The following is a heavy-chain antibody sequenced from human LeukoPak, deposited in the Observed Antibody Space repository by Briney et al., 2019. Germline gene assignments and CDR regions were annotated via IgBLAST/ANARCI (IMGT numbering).Heavy chain of an antibody. D-gene: IGHD2-15*01. J-gene: IGHJ4*02. Sequence: GGSLRLSCAASGFTFSNAWMSWVRQAPGKGLEWVGRIKSKTDGGTTDYAAPVKGRFTISRDDSKNTLYLQMNSLKTEDTAVYYCTTEVLVGRELLDYWGQGTLVTVSS. CDR3: TTEVLVGRELLDY. V-gene: IGHV3-15*01. CDR1: GFTFSNAW. CDR2: IKSKTDGGTT.